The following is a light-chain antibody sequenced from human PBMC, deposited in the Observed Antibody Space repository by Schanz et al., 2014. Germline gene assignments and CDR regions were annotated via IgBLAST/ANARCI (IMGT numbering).Light chain of an antibody. J-gene: IGLJ2*01. CDR1: SSDVGGYNF. CDR2: DVS. V-gene: IGLV2-14*01. Sequence: QSALTQPASVSGSPGQSITISCTGTSSDVGGYNFVSWYQQHPGKAPKLMIYDVSNRPSGVSYRFSGSKSGNTASLTISGLQAEDEADYYCSSYTTNSAPGVVFGGGTKLTVL. CDR3: SSYTTNSAPGVV.